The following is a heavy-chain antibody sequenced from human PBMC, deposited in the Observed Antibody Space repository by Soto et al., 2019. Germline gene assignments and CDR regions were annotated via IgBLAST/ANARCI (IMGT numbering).Heavy chain of an antibody. CDR3: ARMGVTIIFDYYYYMDV. CDR2: IFSNDEK. J-gene: IGHJ6*03. D-gene: IGHD3-3*02. V-gene: IGHV2-26*01. Sequence: QVTLKESGPVLVKPTETLTLTCTVSGFSLSNARMGVSWIRQPPGKALEWLAHIFSNDEKSYSTSLKSTLTISKDTSKSQVVLTMTNMDPVDTATYYCARMGVTIIFDYYYYMDVWGKGTTVTVSS. CDR1: GFSLSNARMG.